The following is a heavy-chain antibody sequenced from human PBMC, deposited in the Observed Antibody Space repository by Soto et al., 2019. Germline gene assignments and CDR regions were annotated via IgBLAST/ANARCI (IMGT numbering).Heavy chain of an antibody. CDR1: SASISLSSYT. J-gene: IGHJ3*02. CDR3: ARPRPTYCSSTSCYTHDAFDI. V-gene: IGHV4-39*01. CDR2: IYYSGTT. D-gene: IGHD2-2*02. Sequence: SETFSHTYTVSSASISLSSYTFGRIRQPPWKGLEWIGSIYYSGTTYYNPSLNSRVSVSVDTSKNQFSLKVTSVTAADTAVYYCARPRPTYCSSTSCYTHDAFDIWGQGTMVT.